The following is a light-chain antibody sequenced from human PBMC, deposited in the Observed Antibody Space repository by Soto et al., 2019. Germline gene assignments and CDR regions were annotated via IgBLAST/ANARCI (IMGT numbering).Light chain of an antibody. CDR1: QNIRRS. J-gene: IGKJ4*01. CDR2: NSY. V-gene: IGKV3-15*01. Sequence: IEMTQSPVTLSVSPGDRVTLSCRASQNIRRSLAWYQQRPGQPPRLLIYNSYTRATGIAARFSGSGSGTDFTLTISSLQLEDSAVYFCQQYENWPPVTFGGGTKVDIK. CDR3: QQYENWPPVT.